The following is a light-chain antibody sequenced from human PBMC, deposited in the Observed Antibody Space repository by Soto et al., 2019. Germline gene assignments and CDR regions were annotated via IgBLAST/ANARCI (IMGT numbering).Light chain of an antibody. V-gene: IGLV8-61*01. J-gene: IGLJ7*01. Sequence: QTVVTQEPSFSVSPGGTVTLTCGLTSGSVLTSHYTSWFHQTPGQPPRTLIYSTNSRSPGVPDRFSGSILGNKGALTITGSQPDDEGDYYCVLYIGTGLVFGGGTQLTVL. CDR3: VLYIGTGLV. CDR2: STN. CDR1: SGSVLTSHY.